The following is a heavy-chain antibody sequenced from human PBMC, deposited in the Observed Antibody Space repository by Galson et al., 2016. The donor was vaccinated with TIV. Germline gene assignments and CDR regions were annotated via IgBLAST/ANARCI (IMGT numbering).Heavy chain of an antibody. D-gene: IGHD3-10*01. J-gene: IGHJ3*01. Sequence: SVKVSCKASGYSFTGYFIHWVRQAPGQGLEWMGWTNANTGGTISAQKFQGRLTMTRDTSIRTAYMELTRLTSDDTAVYYCARSYYYGSGSGVDYWGQGTMVTVS. V-gene: IGHV1-2*02. CDR2: TNANTGGT. CDR1: GYSFTGYF. CDR3: ARSYYYGSGSGVDY.